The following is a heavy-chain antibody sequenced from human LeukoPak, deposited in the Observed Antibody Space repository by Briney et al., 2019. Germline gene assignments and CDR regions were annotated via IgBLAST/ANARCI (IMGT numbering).Heavy chain of an antibody. CDR3: AREPLDGYCSGGSCPVYYFDY. CDR2: ISVYNGHT. J-gene: IGHJ4*02. Sequence: ASVKVSCKASGYTFTSYGISWVRQAPGQGLEWLGWISVYNGHTNYAQKLQGRVTMTTDTSTTTAYMELRTLRSDDTAVYYCAREPLDGYCSGGSCPVYYFDYWGQGTLVTVSS. D-gene: IGHD2-15*01. V-gene: IGHV1-18*01. CDR1: GYTFTSYG.